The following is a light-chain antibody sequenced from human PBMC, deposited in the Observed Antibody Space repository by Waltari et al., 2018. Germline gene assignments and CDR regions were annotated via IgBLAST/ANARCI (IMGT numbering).Light chain of an antibody. V-gene: IGLV2-11*01. J-gene: IGLJ2*01. Sequence: QSALTQPRSVSGSPGQSVTISCTGTSGDVGDYNYVSWNQEQPGKAPRLRFYGFSGRPAGVPDRFAASRSGNPASLTMSGLQAEDEGSYHCCSRAGSSVVFGGGTKLTVL. CDR3: CSRAGSSVV. CDR2: GFS. CDR1: SGDVGDYNY.